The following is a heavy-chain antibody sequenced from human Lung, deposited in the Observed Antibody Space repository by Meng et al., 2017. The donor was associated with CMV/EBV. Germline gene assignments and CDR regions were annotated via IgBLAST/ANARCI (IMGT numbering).Heavy chain of an antibody. Sequence: GGSXRLXCAASGFTFSSTWMHWVRQAPGKGLVWVSRINSVGSSTIYADSVKGRFTIFIDNAKNTLYLQMNSLRSEDTAVYYCAREPYDYDSSPDYWGQGTLVTVSS. J-gene: IGHJ4*02. CDR2: INSVGSST. V-gene: IGHV3-74*01. CDR1: GFTFSSTW. D-gene: IGHD3-22*01. CDR3: AREPYDYDSSPDY.